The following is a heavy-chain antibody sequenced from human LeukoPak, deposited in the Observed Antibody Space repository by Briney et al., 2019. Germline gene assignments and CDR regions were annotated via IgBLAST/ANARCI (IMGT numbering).Heavy chain of an antibody. CDR2: ISSSGDST. CDR3: AKDQGSSSGWYSRDGFAL. J-gene: IGHJ3*01. Sequence: GGSLRLSCAASGFTFSSYAMSWVRQAPGKGLEWVSGISSSGDSTFYADSVKGRFTISRDNSKNTLYLQTNSLRAEDTALYYCAKDQGSSSGWYSRDGFALWGRGTMVTVSS. CDR1: GFTFSSYA. V-gene: IGHV3-23*01. D-gene: IGHD6-19*01.